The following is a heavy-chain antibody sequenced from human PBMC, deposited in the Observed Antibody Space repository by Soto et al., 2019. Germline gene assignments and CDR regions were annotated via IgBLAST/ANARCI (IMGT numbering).Heavy chain of an antibody. CDR3: AVDYDILTGPSDY. Sequence: PGGSLRLSCAAPGFTVSSNYMSWVRQAPGKGLEWVSVIYSGGSTYYADSVKGRFTISRHNSKNTLYLQMNSLRAEDTAVYYCAVDYDILTGPSDYWGQGTLVTVSS. CDR2: IYSGGST. CDR1: GFTVSSNY. V-gene: IGHV3-53*01. D-gene: IGHD3-9*01. J-gene: IGHJ4*02.